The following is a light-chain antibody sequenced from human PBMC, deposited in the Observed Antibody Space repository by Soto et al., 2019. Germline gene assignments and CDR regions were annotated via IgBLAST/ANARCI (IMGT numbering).Light chain of an antibody. CDR3: QQYGSSPGT. CDR2: ETS. V-gene: IGKV3-20*01. J-gene: IGKJ1*01. CDR1: QSVRDSH. Sequence: EIVLTQSPGTLSLSPGERATLSCRASQSVRDSHLAWYQQKPVQAPSLLIYETSSRATGIPARFRGSGSGPEFPLTITLLDQEDGVMYFRQQYGSSPGTFGQGNKVEI.